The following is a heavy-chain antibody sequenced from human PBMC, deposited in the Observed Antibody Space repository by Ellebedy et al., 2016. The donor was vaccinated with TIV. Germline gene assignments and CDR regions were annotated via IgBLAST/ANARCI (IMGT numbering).Heavy chain of an antibody. CDR2: IYYSGTT. CDR1: GGSINSGDYY. Sequence: SETLSLXCTVSGGSINSGDYYWSWIRQPPGKGLEWIGYIYYSGTTYYNPSLRSRITISVDTSRNQFSLKLSSVTAADTAVYFCARGAAYYDSSGYVPDSWGQGTLVTVSS. D-gene: IGHD3-22*01. V-gene: IGHV4-30-4*01. J-gene: IGHJ4*02. CDR3: ARGAAYYDSSGYVPDS.